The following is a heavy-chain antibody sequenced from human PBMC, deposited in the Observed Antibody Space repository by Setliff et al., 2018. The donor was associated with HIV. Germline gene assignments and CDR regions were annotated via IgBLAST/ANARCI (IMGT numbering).Heavy chain of an antibody. Sequence: LRLSCAASGFNFDVYGMSWVRQAPGKGLEWVSGINYNADSTGYADSVKGRFTISRDNARNSLYLQMDSLRAEDTALYYCVRISGSNGHYYYGLDVWGQGTTVTVS. CDR1: GFNFDVYG. CDR2: INYNADST. J-gene: IGHJ6*02. V-gene: IGHV3-20*04. D-gene: IGHD1-26*01. CDR3: VRISGSNGHYYYGLDV.